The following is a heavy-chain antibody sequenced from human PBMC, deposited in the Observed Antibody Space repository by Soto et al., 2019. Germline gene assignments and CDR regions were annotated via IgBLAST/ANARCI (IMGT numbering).Heavy chain of an antibody. J-gene: IGHJ5*01. CDR3: ARAAYSCGSGALRSLNWFES. CDR2: IFPSGSK. D-gene: IGHD3-10*01. CDR1: GGSISSDGYS. Sequence: QLQLQESGSGLVKPSETLSLTCAVSGGSISSDGYSWTWIRQPPGKGREWVGCIFPSGSKFYNPCTRSRVTAAGGRSRNQCSLKLTSVTAADTAVYFGARAAYSCGSGALRSLNWFESWGQGTLVIVSP. V-gene: IGHV4-30-2*01.